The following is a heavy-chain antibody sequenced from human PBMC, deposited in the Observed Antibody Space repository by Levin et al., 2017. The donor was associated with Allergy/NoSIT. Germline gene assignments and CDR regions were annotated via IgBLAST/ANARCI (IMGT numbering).Heavy chain of an antibody. J-gene: IGHJ6*03. Sequence: SETLSLTCSVSGDSISTYYWNWIRQPPGKGLEWIGYIYDSGSTNHNPSLKSRVTISVETSKNQLSLKLGSVTAADTAVYYCARSYKKGSDYYYYYMDVWGKGTTVTVSS. CDR3: ARSYKKGSDYYYYYMDV. D-gene: IGHD5-24*01. V-gene: IGHV4-59*01. CDR2: IYDSGST. CDR1: GDSISTYY.